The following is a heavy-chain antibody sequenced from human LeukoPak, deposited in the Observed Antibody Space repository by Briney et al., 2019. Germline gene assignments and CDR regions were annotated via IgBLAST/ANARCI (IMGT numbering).Heavy chain of an antibody. CDR3: ARSGGLRFLEWLLDY. Sequence: GGSLRLSCAASGFNFNSYGMNWVRQAPGKGLEWVAVISYDGSNKYYADSVKGRFTISRDNSKNTLYLQMNSLRAEDTAVYYCARSGGLRFLEWLLDYWGQGTQVTVSS. CDR2: ISYDGSNK. V-gene: IGHV3-30*03. J-gene: IGHJ4*02. D-gene: IGHD3-3*01. CDR1: GFNFNSYG.